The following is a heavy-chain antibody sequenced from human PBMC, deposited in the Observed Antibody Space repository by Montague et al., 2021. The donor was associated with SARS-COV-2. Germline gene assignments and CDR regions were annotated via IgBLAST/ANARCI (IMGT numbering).Heavy chain of an antibody. CDR2: ISYDGSIK. J-gene: IGHJ6*02. V-gene: IGHV3-30*18. CDR1: GFTFNNFA. Sequence: SLRLSCAASGFTFNNFAMHWARQAPGKGLEWVAVISYDGSIKYYADSLRGRFTISRDSSQKTLYLQMNSLSGEDTAVYYCAKNRDIFWFGEGRDSMDVWGQGTTVIVSS. CDR3: AKNRDIFWFGEGRDSMDV. D-gene: IGHD3-10*01.